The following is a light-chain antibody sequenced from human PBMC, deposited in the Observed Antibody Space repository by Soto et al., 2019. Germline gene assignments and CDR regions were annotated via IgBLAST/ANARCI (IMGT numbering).Light chain of an antibody. Sequence: DIQMTQSPSSLFASVGDRVTITCQATQDINIYLNWYQQKPGKAPNLLIYDASNLEIGVPSRFSGSGSGTHFTFTISSLQTEDIGTYYCQQSSEATWTFGQGTKVEIK. CDR1: QDINIY. CDR3: QQSSEATWT. CDR2: DAS. V-gene: IGKV1-33*01. J-gene: IGKJ1*01.